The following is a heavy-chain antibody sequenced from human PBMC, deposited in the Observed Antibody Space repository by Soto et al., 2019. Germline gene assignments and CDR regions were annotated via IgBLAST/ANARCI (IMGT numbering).Heavy chain of an antibody. CDR3: ARDLGIAARPDAFDI. V-gene: IGHV3-48*03. J-gene: IGHJ3*02. D-gene: IGHD6-6*01. Sequence: GGSLRLSCAASGFTFSSYEMNWVRQAPGKGLEWVSYISSSGSTIYYADSVKGRFTISRDNAKNSLYLQMNSLRAEDTAVYYCARDLGIAARPDAFDIWGQGTMVTVSS. CDR2: ISSSGSTI. CDR1: GFTFSSYE.